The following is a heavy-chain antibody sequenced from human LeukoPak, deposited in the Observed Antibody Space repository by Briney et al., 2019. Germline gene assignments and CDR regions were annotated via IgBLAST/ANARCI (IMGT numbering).Heavy chain of an antibody. J-gene: IGHJ5*02. D-gene: IGHD1-26*01. CDR2: INHSGST. CDR3: ARGWDLNP. V-gene: IGHV4-38-2*02. CDR1: GYSISSGYY. Sequence: PSETLSLTCTVSGYSISSGYYWGWIRQPPGKGLEWIGEINHSGSTNYNPSLKSRVTISVDTSKNQFSLKLSSVTAADTAVYYCARGWDLNPWGQGTLVTVSS.